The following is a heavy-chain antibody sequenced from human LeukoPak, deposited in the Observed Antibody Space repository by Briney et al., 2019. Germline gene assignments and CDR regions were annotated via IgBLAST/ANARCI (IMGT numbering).Heavy chain of an antibody. CDR2: ISYDGSNK. CDR3: AKDGPQYCSSVNCLGGY. D-gene: IGHD2-2*01. J-gene: IGHJ4*02. CDR1: GFTFRSYA. V-gene: IGHV3-30-3*01. Sequence: GGSLRLSCAASGFTFRSYAMHWVRQPPGKGLEWVAVISYDGSNKYYADSVKGRFTISRDNSKNTLYLQMNSLRVEDTAVYYCAKDGPQYCSSVNCLGGYWGQGTLVTVSS.